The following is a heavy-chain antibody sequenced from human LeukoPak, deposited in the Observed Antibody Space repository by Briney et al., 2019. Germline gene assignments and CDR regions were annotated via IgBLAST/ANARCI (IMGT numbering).Heavy chain of an antibody. J-gene: IGHJ4*02. Sequence: GGSLRLSCAASGFTFGSYAMSWVRQAPGKGLEWVSAISASGYNTYYADSVKGRFTISRDNSKNTVYLQMNSLRAEDTAVYYCAKVEDGYKRGNYFDYWGQGTLVTVSS. CDR3: AKVEDGYKRGNYFDY. CDR2: ISASGYNT. V-gene: IGHV3-23*01. D-gene: IGHD5-24*01. CDR1: GFTFGSYA.